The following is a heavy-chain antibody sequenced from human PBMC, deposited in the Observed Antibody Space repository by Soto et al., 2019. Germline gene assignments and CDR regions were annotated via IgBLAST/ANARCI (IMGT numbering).Heavy chain of an antibody. CDR1: GFTFSNYY. J-gene: IGHJ4*02. CDR3: ARVSASGWHVNGRDYFDS. Sequence: RLSCSASGFTFSNYYMTWIRQAPGKGLECLSYISSREVTVYYADSVKGRFTISRDNTKNSLYLQMTTLRDEDTAVYYCARVSASGWHVNGRDYFDSWGQGTLVTVSS. D-gene: IGHD6-19*01. V-gene: IGHV3-11*01. CDR2: ISSREVTV.